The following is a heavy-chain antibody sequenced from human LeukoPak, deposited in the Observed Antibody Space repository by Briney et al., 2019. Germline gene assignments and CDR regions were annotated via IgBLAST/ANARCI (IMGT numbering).Heavy chain of an antibody. J-gene: IGHJ4*02. CDR2: INHSGST. CDR3: ARAASLGYCSSTSCYGVDY. Sequence: SETLSLTCAVYGGSFSGYYWSWIRQPPGKGLEWIGEINHSGSTNYNPSLKSRVTISVDTSKNQFSLKLSPVTAADTAVYYCARAASLGYCSSTSCYGVDYWGQGTLVTVSS. V-gene: IGHV4-34*01. CDR1: GGSFSGYY. D-gene: IGHD2-2*01.